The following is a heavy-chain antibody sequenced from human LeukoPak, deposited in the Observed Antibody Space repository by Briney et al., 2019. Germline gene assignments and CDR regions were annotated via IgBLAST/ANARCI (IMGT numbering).Heavy chain of an antibody. CDR3: ARVKDGDYTLSN. CDR1: GYTFTSYA. D-gene: IGHD4-17*01. V-gene: IGHV1-3*01. Sequence: ASVKVSCKASGYTFTSYAMHWVRQAPGQRLEWMGWINAGNGNTKYSQKFQGRVTITRDTSASTAYMELSSLRSEDTAVYYCARVKDGDYTLSNWGQETLVTVSS. J-gene: IGHJ4*02. CDR2: INAGNGNT.